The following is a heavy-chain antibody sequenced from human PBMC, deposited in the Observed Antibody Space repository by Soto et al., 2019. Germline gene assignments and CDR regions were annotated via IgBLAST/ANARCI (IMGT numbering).Heavy chain of an antibody. V-gene: IGHV3-33*01. Sequence: PGGSLRLSCTTSGFTFSTYGFHWVRQAPGKGLEWVAVIWYDGSNKYYADSVKGRFTISRDDSKNTLYLQMNSLRAEDTAVYYCAIDRARLRFSWDSSGYYGTVFWGPGTLVTVSS. J-gene: IGHJ4*02. D-gene: IGHD6-19*01. CDR1: GFTFSTYG. CDR2: IWYDGSNK. CDR3: AIDRARLRFSWDSSGYYGTVF.